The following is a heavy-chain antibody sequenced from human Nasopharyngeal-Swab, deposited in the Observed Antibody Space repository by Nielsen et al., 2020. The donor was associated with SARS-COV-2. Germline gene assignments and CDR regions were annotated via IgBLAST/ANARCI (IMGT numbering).Heavy chain of an antibody. V-gene: IGHV3-21*01. J-gene: IGHJ6*02. CDR3: ARGRGGGYDPWGYYYYDMDV. CDR2: ISTSSSYL. D-gene: IGHD5-12*01. CDR1: GFTFDDYG. Sequence: GESLKISCAASGFTFDDYGMNWARQAPGKGLEWVSSISTSSSYLYYADSVKGRFTISRDNPKNSLYLQMNSLRAEDTAVYYCARGRGGGYDPWGYYYYDMDVWGHGTTVTVSS.